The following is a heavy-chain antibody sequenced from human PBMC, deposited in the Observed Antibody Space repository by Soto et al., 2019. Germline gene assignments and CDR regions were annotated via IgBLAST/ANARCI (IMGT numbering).Heavy chain of an antibody. CDR1: GGSISSYY. J-gene: IGHJ4*02. CDR2: IYYSGST. D-gene: IGHD5-18*01. CDR3: AGARGYTYGYPIDY. V-gene: IGHV4-59*01. Sequence: PSETLSLTCTVSGGSISSYYWSWIRQPPGKGLEWIGYIYYSGSTNYNPSLKSRVTISVDTSKNQFSLKLSSVTAADTAVYYCAGARGYTYGYPIDYWGQGPRVTVSS.